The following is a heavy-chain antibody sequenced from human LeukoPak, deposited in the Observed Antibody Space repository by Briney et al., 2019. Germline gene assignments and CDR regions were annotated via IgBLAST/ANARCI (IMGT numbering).Heavy chain of an antibody. CDR3: ARGGVWFGELYKTSRFDY. CDR2: INHSGST. D-gene: IGHD3-10*01. V-gene: IGHV4-34*01. Sequence: SETLSLTCAVYGGSFSGYYWSWIRQPPGKGLEWIGEINHSGSTNYNPSLKSRVTISVDTSKNQFSLKLSSVTAADTAVYYCARGGVWFGELYKTSRFDYWGQGTLATVSS. J-gene: IGHJ4*02. CDR1: GGSFSGYY.